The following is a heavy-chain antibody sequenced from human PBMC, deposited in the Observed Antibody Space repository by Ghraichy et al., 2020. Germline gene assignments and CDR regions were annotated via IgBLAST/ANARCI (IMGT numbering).Heavy chain of an antibody. J-gene: IGHJ4*02. D-gene: IGHD3-10*01. CDR3: ASRGIRGAPFDY. V-gene: IGHV4-31*03. CDR1: GGSISSGTHY. CDR2: IYYRGST. Sequence: LSLTCTVSGGSISSGTHYWNWIRQHPGKGLEWIGYIYYRGSTAYNPSLKSRVTISVDTSKNQFSLKLNSVTVADTAIYYCASRGIRGAPFDYWGQGTLVSVSS.